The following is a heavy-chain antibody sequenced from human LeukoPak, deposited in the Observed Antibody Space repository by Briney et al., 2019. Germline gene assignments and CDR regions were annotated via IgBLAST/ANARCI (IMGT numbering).Heavy chain of an antibody. CDR2: ISAYNGNT. Sequence: ASVKVSCKASGYTFTSYGISWVRQAPGQGLEWMGWISAYNGNTNYAQKLQGRVTMTTDTSTSTAYMELRSLRSDDTAVYYCAARHCSSTSCYTFAFDIWGQGTMVTVSS. CDR3: AARHCSSTSCYTFAFDI. D-gene: IGHD2-2*02. J-gene: IGHJ3*02. V-gene: IGHV1-18*01. CDR1: GYTFTSYG.